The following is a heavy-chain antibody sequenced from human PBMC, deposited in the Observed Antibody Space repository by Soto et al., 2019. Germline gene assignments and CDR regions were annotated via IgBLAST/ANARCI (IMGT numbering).Heavy chain of an antibody. CDR2: ILPIFATA. J-gene: IGHJ4*02. CDR1: GDTFNNYV. D-gene: IGHD2-2*01. V-gene: IGHV1-69*06. Sequence: QVQLVQSGAEVKKPGSSVKVSCKASGDTFNNYVVNWVRQAPGQGLEWLGGILPIFATANYAQKFQGRVTITADKSTRTAYMELTSLRSEDTAVYYCAGRCDSTTCLGHLDYWGQGTLVTVAS. CDR3: AGRCDSTTCLGHLDY.